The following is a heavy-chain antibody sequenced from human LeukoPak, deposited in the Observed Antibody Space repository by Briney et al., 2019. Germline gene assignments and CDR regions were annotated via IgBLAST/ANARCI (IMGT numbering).Heavy chain of an antibody. CDR3: ARHENDFWSGYPRSSFDY. D-gene: IGHD3-3*01. Sequence: PSQTLSLTCAVSGGSISSGGYPWSWIRQPPGKGLEWIGSIYYSGSTYYNPSLKSRVTISVDTSKNQFSLKLSSVTAADTAVYYCARHENDFWSGYPRSSFDYWGQGTLVTVSS. CDR2: IYYSGST. CDR1: GGSISSGGYP. V-gene: IGHV4-30-2*03. J-gene: IGHJ4*02.